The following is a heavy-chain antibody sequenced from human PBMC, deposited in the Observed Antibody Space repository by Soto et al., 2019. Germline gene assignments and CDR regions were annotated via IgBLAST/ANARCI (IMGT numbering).Heavy chain of an antibody. CDR2: IYHSGRT. Sequence: QLQLQESGSGLVKPSQTLSLTCAVSGGSISSGGYSWSWIRQPPGKGLVWIGYIYHSGRTYYNPSLKNRVTISVDRSKNQFALKLSSVTAADTSVYYCARAHYGDYGYGMDVWGQGTTVTVSS. D-gene: IGHD4-17*01. V-gene: IGHV4-30-2*01. J-gene: IGHJ6*02. CDR1: GGSISSGGYS. CDR3: ARAHYGDYGYGMDV.